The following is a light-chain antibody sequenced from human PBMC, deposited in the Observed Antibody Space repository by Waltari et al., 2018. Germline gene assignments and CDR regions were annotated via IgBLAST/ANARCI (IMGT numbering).Light chain of an antibody. Sequence: DIVMTQSPDSLTVSLGERATINCKSSHSLLYYSNNKNYISWYQQKPGQAPKLLIYWASTRDSGVPDRFSASGSETDFTLTISSLQAEDVAVYHCHQYFAPPYTFGRGTKLEIK. CDR2: WAS. CDR1: HSLLYYSNNKNY. J-gene: IGKJ2*01. V-gene: IGKV4-1*01. CDR3: HQYFAPPYT.